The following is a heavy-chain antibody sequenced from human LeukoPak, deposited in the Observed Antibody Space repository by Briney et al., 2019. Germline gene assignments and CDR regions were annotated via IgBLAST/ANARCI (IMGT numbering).Heavy chain of an antibody. V-gene: IGHV3-53*01. Sequence: GGSLRLSCAASGFTVSSNYMSWVRQAPGKGLEWVSVIYSGGSTYYADSVKGRFTISRDNSKNTLYLQMNGLRAEDTAVYYCASTSSLRYGDYGGSLDYWGQGTLVTVSS. J-gene: IGHJ4*02. CDR1: GFTVSSNY. CDR3: ASTSSLRYGDYGGSLDY. D-gene: IGHD4-17*01. CDR2: IYSGGST.